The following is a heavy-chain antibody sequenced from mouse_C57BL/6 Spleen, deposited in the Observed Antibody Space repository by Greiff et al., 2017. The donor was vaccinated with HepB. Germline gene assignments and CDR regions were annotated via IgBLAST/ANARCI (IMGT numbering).Heavy chain of an antibody. CDR3: ARRDYYGRSYWFAY. CDR1: GYTFTSYD. V-gene: IGHV1-85*01. Sequence: VKLMESGPELVKPGASVKLSCKASGYTFTSYDINWVKQRPGQGLEWIGWIYPRDGSTKYNEKFKGKATLTVDTSSSTAYMELHSLTSEDSAVYFCARRDYYGRSYWFAYWGQGTLVTVSA. CDR2: IYPRDGST. J-gene: IGHJ3*01. D-gene: IGHD1-1*01.